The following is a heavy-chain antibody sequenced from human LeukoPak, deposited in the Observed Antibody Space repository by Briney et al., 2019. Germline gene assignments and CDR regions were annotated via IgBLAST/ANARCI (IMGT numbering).Heavy chain of an antibody. D-gene: IGHD5-18*01. J-gene: IGHJ4*02. CDR1: GFTFSSYA. CDR3: AKDPYRGPRYYFDY. Sequence: PGGSLRLSCAASGFTFSSYAMSCVRQAPGKGLEWVSAISGSGGSTYYADSVKGRFTISRDNSKNTLYLQMNSLRAEDTAVYYCAKDPYRGPRYYFDYWGQGTLVTVSS. V-gene: IGHV3-23*01. CDR2: ISGSGGST.